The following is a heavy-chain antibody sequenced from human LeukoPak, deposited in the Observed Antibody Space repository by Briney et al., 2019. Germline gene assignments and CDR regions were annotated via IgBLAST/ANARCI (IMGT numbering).Heavy chain of an antibody. Sequence: SETLSLTCTVSGGSISSGGYYWSWIRQHPGKGLEWIGYIYYSGSTNYNPSLKSRVTISVDTSKNQFSLKLSSVTAADTAVYYCARHRPDSSGYYYPPHMDVWGQGTTVTVSS. CDR2: IYYSGST. CDR1: GGSISSGGYY. V-gene: IGHV4-61*08. D-gene: IGHD3-22*01. J-gene: IGHJ6*02. CDR3: ARHRPDSSGYYYPPHMDV.